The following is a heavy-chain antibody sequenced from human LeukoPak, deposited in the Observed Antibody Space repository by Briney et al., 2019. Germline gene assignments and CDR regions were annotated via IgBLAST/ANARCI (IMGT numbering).Heavy chain of an antibody. J-gene: IGHJ6*02. CDR1: GFTFSSYG. CDR2: VSYDGSNK. D-gene: IGHD3-22*01. V-gene: IGHV3-30*18. Sequence: GGSLRLSCAASGFTFSSYGMHWVRQAPGKGLEWVAVVSYDGSNKYYADSVKGRFTISRDNSKNTLYLQMNSLRAEDTAVYYCAKDQTYDSTGYYQTPPGVRGQGTTVTVSS. CDR3: AKDQTYDSTGYYQTPPGV.